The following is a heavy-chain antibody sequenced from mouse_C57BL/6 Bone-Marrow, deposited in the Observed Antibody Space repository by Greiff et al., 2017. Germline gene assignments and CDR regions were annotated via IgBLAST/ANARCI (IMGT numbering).Heavy chain of an antibody. Sequence: EVQLQESGAELVRPGSSVKMSCKTSGYTFTSYGINWVKQRPGQGLEWIGYIYIGNGYTAYNEKFKGKSPLTSDTSSSTAYMQLSSLTSEDSAIYFCAVPSYWYFDVWGTGTTVTVSS. CDR1: GYTFTSYG. V-gene: IGHV1-58*01. CDR3: AVPSYWYFDV. J-gene: IGHJ1*03. CDR2: IYIGNGYT. D-gene: IGHD5-1*01.